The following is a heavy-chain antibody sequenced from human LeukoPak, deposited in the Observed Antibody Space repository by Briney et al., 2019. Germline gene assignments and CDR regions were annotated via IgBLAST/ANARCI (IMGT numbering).Heavy chain of an antibody. CDR3: VTGRAATD. D-gene: IGHD2-15*01. CDR1: GFTFRNYW. V-gene: IGHV3-7*01. CDR2: IKHDGSEK. Sequence: GGSLGLSCAASGFTFRNYWMTWVRQAPDKGLEWVASIKHDGSEKYYVDSVKGRFAISRDNAKNSLYLQMNSLRAEDTAVYYCVTGRAATDWGQGTLVTVSS. J-gene: IGHJ4*02.